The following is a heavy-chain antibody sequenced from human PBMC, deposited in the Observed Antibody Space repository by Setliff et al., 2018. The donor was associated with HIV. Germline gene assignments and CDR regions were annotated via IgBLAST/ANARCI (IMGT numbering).Heavy chain of an antibody. CDR3: ARDRHSSGLGSYGP. Sequence: PSETLSLTCTISGGSFGVYRWSWIRQSAGRGLEWIGRIDSSGTIDYKPSLKGRVAISVDTSRNQFSLRVTSVTAADTAVYFCARDRHSSGLGSYGPWGPGILVTVSS. CDR2: IDSSGTI. CDR1: GGSFGVYR. J-gene: IGHJ5*02. D-gene: IGHD3-10*01. V-gene: IGHV4-4*07.